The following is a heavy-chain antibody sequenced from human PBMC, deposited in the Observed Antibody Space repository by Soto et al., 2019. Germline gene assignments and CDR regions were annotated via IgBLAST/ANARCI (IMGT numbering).Heavy chain of an antibody. V-gene: IGHV5-51*01. CDR2: IYPGDSDT. J-gene: IGHJ6*02. CDR3: TRQKRPLYQGYYYGMDV. Sequence: PGESLKISCKGSGYSFTSYWIGWVRQMPGKGLEWMGIIYPGDSDTRYSPSFQGQVTISADKSISTAYLQWSSLKASDTAMYYCTRQKRPLYQGYYYGMDVWGQGTTVTLSS. D-gene: IGHD2-2*02. CDR1: GYSFTSYW.